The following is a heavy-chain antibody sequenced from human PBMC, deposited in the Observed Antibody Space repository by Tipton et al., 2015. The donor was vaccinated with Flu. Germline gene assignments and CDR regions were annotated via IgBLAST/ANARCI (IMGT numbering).Heavy chain of an antibody. CDR1: AFNVSDNY. CDR3: AADRGGSYFDY. D-gene: IGHD3-16*01. V-gene: IGHV3-66*02. J-gene: IGHJ4*02. Sequence: GSLRLSCEVSAFNVSDNYMSWVRQAPGKGLEWVSIIFTGGNTYYADSVKGRFTISRDISRNTLFLQMNSLRTEDTALYFCAADRGGSYFDYWGQGTLVTVSS. CDR2: IFTGGNT.